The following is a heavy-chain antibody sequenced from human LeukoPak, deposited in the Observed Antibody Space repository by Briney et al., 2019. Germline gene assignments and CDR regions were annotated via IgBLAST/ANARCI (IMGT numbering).Heavy chain of an antibody. CDR2: IKQDESEK. D-gene: IGHD1-26*01. J-gene: IGHJ4*02. CDR1: GFTFSTYW. CDR3: ARDKIVGPTFLDY. V-gene: IGHV3-7*01. Sequence: GGSLRLSCATSGFTFSTYWMSWVRQAPGKGLEWVANIKQDESEKYYVDSVKGRFTISRDNAKNSLYLQMNSLRAEDTAVYYCARDKIVGPTFLDYWGQGTLVTVSS.